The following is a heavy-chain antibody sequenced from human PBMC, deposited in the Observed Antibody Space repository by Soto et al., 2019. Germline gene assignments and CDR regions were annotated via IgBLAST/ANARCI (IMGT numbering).Heavy chain of an antibody. V-gene: IGHV1-46*03. Sequence: EASVKVSCKASGYIFTSYYIHWVPQAPGQGLEWMGWINPFDGSRMFAQSFQGRVTMTRGTSTSTVYMEVSSLRSEDTAVYYCSRVDPGETSPFDHWGQGTLVTVSS. CDR2: INPFDGSR. CDR3: SRVDPGETSPFDH. J-gene: IGHJ4*02. CDR1: GYIFTSYY. D-gene: IGHD3-10*01.